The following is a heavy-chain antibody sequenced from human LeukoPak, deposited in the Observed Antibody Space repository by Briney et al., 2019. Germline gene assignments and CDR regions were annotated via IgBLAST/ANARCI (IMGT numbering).Heavy chain of an antibody. V-gene: IGHV3-49*03. CDR1: GFTFGDYA. CDR3: SRDRQIQTGFDY. CDR2: MRTKAYHGETT. J-gene: IGHJ4*02. D-gene: IGHD1-14*01. Sequence: GGSLRLPCAASGFTFGDYAVVWFRRAPGKGLEWLGFMRTKAYHGETTEYATSVKGRFTISRDDSKNIAYLQMNSLKTEDTAVYYCSRDRQIQTGFDYWGQGTLVTVSS.